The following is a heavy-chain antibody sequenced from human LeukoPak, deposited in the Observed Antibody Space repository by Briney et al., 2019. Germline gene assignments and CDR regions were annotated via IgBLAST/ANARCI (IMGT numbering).Heavy chain of an antibody. CDR1: GYSISSGYY. CDR2: IYHSGST. J-gene: IGHJ4*02. V-gene: IGHV4-38-2*02. CDR3: ARGYDVLDY. Sequence: SETLSLTCTVSGYSISSGYYWGWIRQPPGKGLEWIGSIYHSGSTYYNPSLKSRVTISVDTSKNQFSLQLTSVTAADTAVYYCARGYDVLDYWGRGTLVTVSS. D-gene: IGHD3-3*01.